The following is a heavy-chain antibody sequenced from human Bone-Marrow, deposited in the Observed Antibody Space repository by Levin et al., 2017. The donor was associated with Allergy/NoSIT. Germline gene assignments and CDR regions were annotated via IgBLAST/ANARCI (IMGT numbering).Heavy chain of an antibody. D-gene: IGHD3-22*01. Sequence: SETLSLTCTVSGASISSYYWTWIRQPPGKGLEWIGYIYHSGSSNYNPSLKSRVTISLDTSKNQFSLKLSSVTDADTAVYYYARGTYYDYGSSGHLVWFDPWGQGTLVTVSS. J-gene: IGHJ5*02. V-gene: IGHV4-59*01. CDR3: ARGTYYDYGSSGHLVWFDP. CDR1: GASISSYY. CDR2: IYHSGSS.